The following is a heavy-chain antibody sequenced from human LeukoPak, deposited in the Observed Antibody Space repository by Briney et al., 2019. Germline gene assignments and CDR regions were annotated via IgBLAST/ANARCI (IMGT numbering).Heavy chain of an antibody. CDR3: ARDFYCSGGRCLDVFDI. Sequence: ASVKVSCKASGYTFTSYGISWVRQAPGQGLEWMGWISAYNGNTNYAQKLQGRVTMTTDTSTSTAYMELRSLRSDDTAVYYCARDFYCSGGRCLDVFDIWGQGTMVTVSS. D-gene: IGHD2-15*01. V-gene: IGHV1-18*01. CDR1: GYTFTSYG. J-gene: IGHJ3*02. CDR2: ISAYNGNT.